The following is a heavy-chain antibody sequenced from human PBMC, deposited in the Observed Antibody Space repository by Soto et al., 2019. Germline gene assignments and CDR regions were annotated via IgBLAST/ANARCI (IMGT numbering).Heavy chain of an antibody. V-gene: IGHV5-51*01. J-gene: IGHJ5*01. CDR3: ARHVGDATGSYSNWFDS. CDR1: GYYFPSYY. Sequence: QSLKLSCTTSGYYFPSYYLACVRQVPGKGLEWMAIIYPGDSDTKYSPSFQGQVTISVDKSITTTYLRWSSLKASDTATYYCARHVGDATGSYSNWFDSWGQGTLVTVSS. D-gene: IGHD3-9*01. CDR2: IYPGDSDT.